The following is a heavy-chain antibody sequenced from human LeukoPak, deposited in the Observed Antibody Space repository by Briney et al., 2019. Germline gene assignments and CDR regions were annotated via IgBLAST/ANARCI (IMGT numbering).Heavy chain of an antibody. Sequence: PSETLSLACTVSGGSISSYYWSWIRQPPGKGLEWIGYIYYSGSTNYNPSLKSRVTISVETSKNQFSLKLKSVTAADTAVYYCARGGYYGSGNDFRFDPWGQGTLVTVSS. J-gene: IGHJ5*02. CDR1: GGSISSYY. CDR2: IYYSGST. V-gene: IGHV4-59*01. D-gene: IGHD3-10*01. CDR3: ARGGYYGSGNDFRFDP.